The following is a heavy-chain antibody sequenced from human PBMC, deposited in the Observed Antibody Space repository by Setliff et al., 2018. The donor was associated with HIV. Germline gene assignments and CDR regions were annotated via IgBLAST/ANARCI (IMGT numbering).Heavy chain of an antibody. J-gene: IGHJ4*02. D-gene: IGHD3-9*01. CDR2: IHTTGSP. CDR1: GGSIGNFY. CDR3: ARLLEGPDYSSDFRYFDWFPDV. Sequence: SETLSLTCSVSGGSIGNFYWGWIRQPPGRGLEWIGSIHTTGSPKNNPSLQSRVSISIDMAKSLFSLELSSVTAADTAVYYCARLLEGPDYSSDFRYFDWFPDVWGQGTLVTVSS. V-gene: IGHV4-4*08.